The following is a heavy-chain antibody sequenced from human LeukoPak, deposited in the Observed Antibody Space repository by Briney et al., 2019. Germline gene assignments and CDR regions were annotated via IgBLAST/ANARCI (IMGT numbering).Heavy chain of an antibody. CDR3: GKRVIGDITTCYSGMPPDH. D-gene: IGHD2/OR15-2a*01. CDR1: GFPFSRYA. J-gene: IGHJ4*02. V-gene: IGHV3-23*01. Sequence: GGSLRLSCAASGFPFSRYAMSWVRQTPERGLEWVSVISGSDGSRYYADSVKGRFTISRDDSRNTGYLQMNNLGAEDTAVYYCGKRVIGDITTCYSGMPPDHRGQGALVTVSS. CDR2: ISGSDGSR.